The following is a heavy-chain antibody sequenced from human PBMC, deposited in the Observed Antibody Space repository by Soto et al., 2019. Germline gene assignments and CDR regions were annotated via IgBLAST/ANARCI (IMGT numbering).Heavy chain of an antibody. D-gene: IGHD1-26*01. V-gene: IGHV1-18*04. CDR2: ISAYNGNT. J-gene: IGHJ6*02. CDR1: GYTLTSYG. CDR3: ARDRIVGATRYYYYGMDV. Sequence: ASVKVSCKASGYTLTSYGISWVRQAPGQGLEWMGWISAYNGNTNYAQKLQGRVTMTTDTSTSTAYMELRSLRSDDTAVYYCARDRIVGATRYYYYGMDVWGQGTTVTVSS.